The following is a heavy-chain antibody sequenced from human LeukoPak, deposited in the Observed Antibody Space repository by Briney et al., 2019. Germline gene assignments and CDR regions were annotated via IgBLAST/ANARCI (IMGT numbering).Heavy chain of an antibody. J-gene: IGHJ5*02. CDR1: GFTFSSYA. D-gene: IGHD2-2*01. V-gene: IGHV3-30-3*01. CDR3: ARDVGSTIPFP. CDR2: ISYDGSNK. Sequence: GGSLRLSCAASGFTFSSYAMHWVRQAPGKGLEWVAVISYDGSNKYYADSVKGRFTISRDNSKNTLYLQMNSLRAEDTAVYYCARDVGSTIPFPWGQGTLVTASS.